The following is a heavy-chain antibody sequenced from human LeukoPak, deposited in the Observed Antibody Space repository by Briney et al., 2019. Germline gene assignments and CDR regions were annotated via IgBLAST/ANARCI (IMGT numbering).Heavy chain of an antibody. D-gene: IGHD6-13*01. J-gene: IGHJ4*02. CDR3: ARDSSSWGFDY. CDR1: GGSISSSSNF. V-gene: IGHV4-39*02. Sequence: SETLSLTCSVSGGSISSSSNFWGWIRQPPGKGLEWIGSIYYSGSTYNNPSLKRRVTISVDTSKNQFSLKVSSVTAADTAVYYCARDSSSWGFDYWGQGTLVTVSS. CDR2: IYYSGST.